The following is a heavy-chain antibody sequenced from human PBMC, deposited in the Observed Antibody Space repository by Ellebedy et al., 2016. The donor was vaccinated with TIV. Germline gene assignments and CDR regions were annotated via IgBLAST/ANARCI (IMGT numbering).Heavy chain of an antibody. D-gene: IGHD1-26*01. Sequence: SETLSLTCTVSGYSISSGYYWGWIRQPPGKGLEWIGSIYHNGNTYDNPSLKSRVTISVDTSKNQFSLNLSSVTAADAAVYFCARGVGGNYYADYWGQGTLVTASS. CDR2: IYHNGNT. CDR1: GYSISSGYY. J-gene: IGHJ4*02. CDR3: ARGVGGNYYADY. V-gene: IGHV4-38-2*02.